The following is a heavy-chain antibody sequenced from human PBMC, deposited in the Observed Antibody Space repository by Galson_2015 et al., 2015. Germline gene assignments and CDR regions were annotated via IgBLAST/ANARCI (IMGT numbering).Heavy chain of an antibody. J-gene: IGHJ3*02. V-gene: IGHV3-30*18. CDR1: GFTFSSYG. D-gene: IGHD6-13*01. Sequence: SLRLSCAASGFTFSSYGMHWVRQAPGKGLEWVAVISYDDGSNKYYADSVKGRFTISRDNSKNTLYLQMNSLRAEDTAVYYCAKDLRQQLVLGAFDIWRQGTMVTVSS. CDR2: ISYDDGSNK. CDR3: AKDLRQQLVLGAFDI.